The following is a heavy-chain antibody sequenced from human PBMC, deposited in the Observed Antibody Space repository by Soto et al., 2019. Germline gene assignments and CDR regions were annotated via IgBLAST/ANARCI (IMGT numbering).Heavy chain of an antibody. CDR2: IYYSGST. Sequence: TSETLSLTCTVSGGSISSDYWSWIRQPPGKGLEWIGYIYYSGSTNYNPSLKSRVTISVDTSKNQFSLKLSSVTAADTAVYYCARVGEVLDMDVWGKGTTVTVCS. J-gene: IGHJ6*03. CDR1: GGSISSDY. V-gene: IGHV4-59*01. CDR3: ARVGEVLDMDV. D-gene: IGHD3-16*01.